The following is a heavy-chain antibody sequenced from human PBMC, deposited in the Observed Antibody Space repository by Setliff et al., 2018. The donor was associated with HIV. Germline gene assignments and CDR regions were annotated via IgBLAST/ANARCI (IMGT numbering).Heavy chain of an antibody. J-gene: IGHJ4*02. CDR3: AVVRGANF. D-gene: IGHD3-10*01. Sequence: PSETLSLTCAVYGGSFSGYYWSWIRQPPGKGLEWIGTINYSGTTDYNPSLRSRVSMSADTSTNQFSLKLSSATAADTAVYYCAVVRGANFWGQGALVTV. CDR2: INYSGTT. V-gene: IGHV4-34*07. CDR1: GGSFSGYY.